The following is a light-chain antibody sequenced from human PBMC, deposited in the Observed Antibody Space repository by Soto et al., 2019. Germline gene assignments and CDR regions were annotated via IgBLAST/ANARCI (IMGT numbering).Light chain of an antibody. CDR1: SSNIGAGYD. CDR2: GNS. Sequence: QSVLTQPPSVSGAPGQRVTISCTGSSSNIGAGYDVHWYQQLPGTAPKLLIYGNSNRPSGVPDRFSGSKSGTSASLAITGLQAEEEADYYCQSYDSSLSGSGVFGTGTKLTVL. V-gene: IGLV1-40*01. J-gene: IGLJ1*01. CDR3: QSYDSSLSGSGV.